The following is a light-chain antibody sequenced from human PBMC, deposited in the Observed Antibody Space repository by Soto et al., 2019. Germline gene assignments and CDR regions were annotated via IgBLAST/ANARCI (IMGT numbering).Light chain of an antibody. CDR1: QTLSNSF. CDR3: QQYGTSEII. Sequence: EIVLTQSPGPLSLSPAERSTLTSRASQTLSNSFIAWYQQKPGQAPRLLIYDTSSRATGVPDRYSASGSGTDFTLTISRLEPEDFAVFFCQQYGTSEIIFGQGTRLEI. J-gene: IGKJ5*01. V-gene: IGKV3-20*01. CDR2: DTS.